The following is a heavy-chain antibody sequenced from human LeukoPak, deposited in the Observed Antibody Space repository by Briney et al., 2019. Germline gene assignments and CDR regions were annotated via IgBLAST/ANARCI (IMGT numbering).Heavy chain of an antibody. CDR3: AKDHYNYIWGTYEFDH. Sequence: GRSLRLSCAASGFIFSSYGMHWVRQAPGKGLEWVAVISYDGNNKFYADSVKGRFTISRDNSKNTLYLQMNSLRAEDTAVYYCAKDHYNYIWGTYEFDHWGQGTLVTVSS. J-gene: IGHJ4*02. V-gene: IGHV3-30*18. D-gene: IGHD3-16*01. CDR2: ISYDGNNK. CDR1: GFIFSSYG.